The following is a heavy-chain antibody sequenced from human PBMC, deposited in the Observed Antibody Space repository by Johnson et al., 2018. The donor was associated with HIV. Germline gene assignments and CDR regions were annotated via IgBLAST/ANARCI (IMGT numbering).Heavy chain of an antibody. CDR3: AREGGVTMVDGFDI. CDR2: ISYDGSNQ. CDR1: GFTSSSYA. Sequence: QVQLVESGGGVVQPGRSLRLSCAASGFTSSSYAMHWVRQAPGTGLEWVAVISYDGSNQYYVYSVQGRFIISRDNAKNSLYLQMNSLRAEDTAVYYCAREGGVTMVDGFDIWGQGTMVTVSS. V-gene: IGHV3-30-3*01. J-gene: IGHJ3*02. D-gene: IGHD3-10*01.